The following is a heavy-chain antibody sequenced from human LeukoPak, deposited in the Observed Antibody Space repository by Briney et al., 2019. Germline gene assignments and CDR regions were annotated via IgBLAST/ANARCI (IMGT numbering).Heavy chain of an antibody. V-gene: IGHV4-59*01. CDR3: ARVLTGTLWFDP. CDR2: IYYSGST. D-gene: IGHD3-9*01. CDR1: GGSISSYY. Sequence: SETLSLTCTVSGGSISSYYWSWIRQPPGKGLEWIGYIYYSGSTNYNPSLKSRVTISVDTSKNQFSLKLSSVTAADTAVYYCARVLTGTLWFDPWGQGTLATVSS. J-gene: IGHJ5*02.